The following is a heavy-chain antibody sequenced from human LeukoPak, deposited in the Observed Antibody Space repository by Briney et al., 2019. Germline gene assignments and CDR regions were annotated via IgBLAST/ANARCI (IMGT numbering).Heavy chain of an antibody. CDR1: GFTFSSYG. CDR3: AKDDGDYSPSDY. CDR2: ISYDGGNK. V-gene: IGHV3-30*18. D-gene: IGHD4-17*01. J-gene: IGHJ4*02. Sequence: GGSLRFSCAGPGFTFSSYGMHWVRQAPGKGLEWVAVISYDGGNKYYADSVKGRFTISRDNSKNTLYLQMNSLRAEDTAVYYCAKDDGDYSPSDYWGQGTLVTVSS.